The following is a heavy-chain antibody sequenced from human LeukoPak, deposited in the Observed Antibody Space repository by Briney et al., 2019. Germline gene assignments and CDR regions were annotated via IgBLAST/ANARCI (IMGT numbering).Heavy chain of an antibody. V-gene: IGHV4-34*01. CDR1: GGSFRGYY. CDR2: INHSGST. D-gene: IGHD2-2*01. J-gene: IGHJ4*02. CDR3: ARPIDCSATTCSSPFDY. Sequence: PSETPSLTCAVYGGSFRGYYWSWIRQPPGKALEWIGEINHSGSTNHNPSLKSRVTISIDTSKNQFSLKLRSVTAADTAVYYCARPIDCSATTCSSPFDYWGQGSLVTVSA.